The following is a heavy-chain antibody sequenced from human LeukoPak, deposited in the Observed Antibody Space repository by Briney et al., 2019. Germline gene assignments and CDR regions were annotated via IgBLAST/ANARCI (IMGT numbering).Heavy chain of an antibody. D-gene: IGHD3-10*01. CDR1: GGSVSGSSDY. Sequence: SETLSLTCSVSGGSVSGSSDYWDWIRQPPGKGLEWIGTIHYTGRTYYNPSLKSRVTMSVDTSKNQFSLKLSSVTATDTAVYYCARPHGSGYYNYYMDVWGKGTTVIVSS. V-gene: IGHV4-39*01. CDR3: ARPHGSGYYNYYMDV. CDR2: IHYTGRT. J-gene: IGHJ6*03.